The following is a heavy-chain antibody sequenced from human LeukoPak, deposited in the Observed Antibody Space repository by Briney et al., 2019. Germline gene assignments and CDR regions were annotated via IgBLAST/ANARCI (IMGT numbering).Heavy chain of an antibody. CDR1: TLNFSSYG. CDR3: ANTMYSSAWSPFDY. J-gene: IGHJ4*02. D-gene: IGHD6-19*01. CDR2: IQYDGNKR. V-gene: IGHV3-30*02. Sequence: GGSLRLSYAASTLNFSSYGMHWVRQAPGKGLEWVAFIQYDGNKRYYADSVKGRFTISRDNSKNTLYLQMNSLRPEDTALYYCANTMYSSAWSPFDYWGRGTLVTVSS.